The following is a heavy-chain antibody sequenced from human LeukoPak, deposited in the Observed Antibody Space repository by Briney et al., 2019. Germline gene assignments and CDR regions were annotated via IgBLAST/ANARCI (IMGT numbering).Heavy chain of an antibody. D-gene: IGHD6-13*01. CDR2: IYYSGST. V-gene: IGHV4-39*07. J-gene: IGHJ5*02. CDR1: GGSISSSSYY. CDR3: ARYGLAASGNWFDP. Sequence: SETLSLTCTVSGGSISSSSYYWGWIRQPPGKGLEWIGSIYYSGSTYYNPSLKSRVTISVDTSKNQFSLKLSSVTAADTAMYYCARYGLAASGNWFDPWGQGTLVTVSS.